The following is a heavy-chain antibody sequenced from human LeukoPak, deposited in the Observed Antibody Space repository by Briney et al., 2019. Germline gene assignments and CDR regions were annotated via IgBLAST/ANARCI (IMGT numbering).Heavy chain of an antibody. V-gene: IGHV1-69*13. CDR3: ATDSSGYIIDY. J-gene: IGHJ4*02. CDR1: GYTFTSYG. D-gene: IGHD3-22*01. Sequence: SVKVSCKASGYTFTSYGISWVRQAPAQGLEWMGGIIPIFGTANYAQKFQGRVTITADESTSTAYMELSSLRSEDTAVYYCATDSSGYIIDYWGQGTLVTVSS. CDR2: IIPIFGTA.